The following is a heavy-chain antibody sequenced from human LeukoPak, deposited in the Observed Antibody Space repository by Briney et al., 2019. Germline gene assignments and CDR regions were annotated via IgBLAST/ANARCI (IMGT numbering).Heavy chain of an antibody. D-gene: IGHD2-8*01. CDR1: GGSISSFY. J-gene: IGHJ3*02. Sequence: SETRSLTCTVSGGSISSFYWSWIRQPPGKGREWFGYIYMSGSTNYNPSLKSRVTISVDTSKSHISLNLTSVTAADTAVYYCARHEPGGVRHAFDIWGQGTMVTVSS. CDR2: IYMSGST. CDR3: ARHEPGGVRHAFDI. V-gene: IGHV4-4*09.